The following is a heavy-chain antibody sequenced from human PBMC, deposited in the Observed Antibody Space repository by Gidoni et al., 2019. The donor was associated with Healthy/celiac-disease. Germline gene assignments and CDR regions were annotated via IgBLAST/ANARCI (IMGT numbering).Heavy chain of an antibody. CDR3: AKDPAITIFGTPTNWFDP. CDR1: GFTFSSYA. J-gene: IGHJ5*02. V-gene: IGHV3-23*04. CDR2: ISGSGGST. D-gene: IGHD3-3*01. Sequence: EVQLVESGGGLVQPGGSLRLSCPASGFTFSSYAMSWVRQAPGKGLEWVSAISGSGGSTYYADSVKGRFTISRDNSKNTLYLQMNSLRAEDTAVYYCAKDPAITIFGTPTNWFDPWGQGTLVTVSS.